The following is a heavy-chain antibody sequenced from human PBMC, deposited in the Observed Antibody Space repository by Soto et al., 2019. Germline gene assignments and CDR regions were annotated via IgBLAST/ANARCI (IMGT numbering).Heavy chain of an antibody. J-gene: IGHJ6*02. CDR2: IWSDGNKE. V-gene: IGHV3-33*01. CDR1: GFPFWHYG. Sequence: QVQLVESGGGVVQPGRSLRLSCVGSGFPFWHYGMHWVRQAPGKGLEWVAVIWSDGNKESYADSVKGRFAISRDNSKDTFYLEMNSLRVEGTAVDFCARDRNGGWFHMDVWGQGTTVSVSS. D-gene: IGHD6-19*01. CDR3: ARDRNGGWFHMDV.